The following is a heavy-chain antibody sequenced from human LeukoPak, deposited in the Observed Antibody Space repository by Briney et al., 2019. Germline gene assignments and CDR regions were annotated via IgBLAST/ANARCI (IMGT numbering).Heavy chain of an antibody. J-gene: IGHJ4*02. CDR2: IYPGDSDT. CDR1: GCRFTSYW. D-gene: IGHD5-24*01. CDR3: ARLDLGWLQPLDY. Sequence: GGWLKSSFKGAGCRFTSYWIGWGRRMPGKGGEGMGIIYPGDSDTRYSPSFQGQVTISDDKSISNDYLQWSSLKASDTAMYYCARLDLGWLQPLDYWGQGTLVTVSS. V-gene: IGHV5-51*01.